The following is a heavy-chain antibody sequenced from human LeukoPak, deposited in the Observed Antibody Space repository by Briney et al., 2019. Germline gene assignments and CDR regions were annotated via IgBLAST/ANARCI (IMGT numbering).Heavy chain of an antibody. CDR1: GGSISSYY. V-gene: IGHV4-59*01. D-gene: IGHD3-16*01. CDR2: IYYSGST. CDR3: ARVRRGGSKGGGGDFDY. J-gene: IGHJ4*02. Sequence: SETLSLTCTVSGGSISSYYWSWIRQPPGKGLEWIGYIYYSGSTNYNPSLKSRVTISVDTSKNQFSLKLSSVTAADTAVYYCARVRRGGSKGGGGDFDYWGQGTLVTVSS.